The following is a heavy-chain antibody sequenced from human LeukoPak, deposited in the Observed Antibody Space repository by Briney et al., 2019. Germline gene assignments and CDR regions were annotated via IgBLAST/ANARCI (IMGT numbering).Heavy chain of an antibody. V-gene: IGHV4-4*07. Sequence: SETLSLTCTVSGGSISGYFWAWIRRPAGKGLEWIGRIYSSGNTNYNLSLKSRVTMSVDTSKNQFSLRLSSVIAADTAVYYCAREARGGSTYFDKWGQGTLVTVSS. J-gene: IGHJ4*02. CDR3: AREARGGSTYFDK. D-gene: IGHD1-26*01. CDR2: IYSSGNT. CDR1: GGSISGYF.